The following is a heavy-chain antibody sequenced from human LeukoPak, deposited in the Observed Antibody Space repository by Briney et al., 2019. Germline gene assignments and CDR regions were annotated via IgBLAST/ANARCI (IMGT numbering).Heavy chain of an antibody. CDR3: ARKENVYYYFDY. D-gene: IGHD3-10*01. J-gene: IGHJ4*02. Sequence: PSETLSLTCAVYGGPFSGYYWSWIRQPPGKGLEWIGEINHSGSTNYNPSLKSRVTISVDTSKNQFSLKLSSVTAVDTAVYYCARKENVYYYFDYWGQGTLVTVSS. CDR1: GGPFSGYY. V-gene: IGHV4-34*01. CDR2: INHSGST.